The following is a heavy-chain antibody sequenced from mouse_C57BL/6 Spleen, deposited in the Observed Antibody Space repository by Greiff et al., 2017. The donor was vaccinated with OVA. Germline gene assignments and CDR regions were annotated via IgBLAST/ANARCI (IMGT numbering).Heavy chain of an antibody. CDR1: GYTFTSYW. V-gene: IGHV1-53*01. D-gene: IGHD1-1*01. J-gene: IGHJ3*01. CDR2: INPSNGGT. CDR3: AYYGSSYWLAY. Sequence: VQLQQPGTELVKPGASVKLSCKASGYTFTSYWMHWVKQRPGQGLEWIGNINPSNGGTNYNEKFKGKATLTADKSSSTAYMERRSLASEDSAVDFCAYYGSSYWLAYWGQGTLVTVSA.